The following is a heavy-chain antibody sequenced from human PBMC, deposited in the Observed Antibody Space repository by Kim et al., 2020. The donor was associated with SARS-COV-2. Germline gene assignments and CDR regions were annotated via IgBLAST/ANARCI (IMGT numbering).Heavy chain of an antibody. Sequence: SQTLSLTCAISGDSVSSYSATWNWIRQSPSRGLEWLGRTYYRSKWSNAYAAFVKSRVTINPDTSKNQFSLQLNSVTPEDTALYYCARGKSVVRGVTPNFHYWGQGTLVNVPS. J-gene: IGHJ4*02. CDR2: TYYRSKWSN. V-gene: IGHV6-1*01. D-gene: IGHD3-10*01. CDR1: GDSVSSYSAT. CDR3: ARGKSVVRGVTPNFHY.